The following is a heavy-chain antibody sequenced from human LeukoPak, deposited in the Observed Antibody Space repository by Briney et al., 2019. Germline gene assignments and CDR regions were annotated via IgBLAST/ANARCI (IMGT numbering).Heavy chain of an antibody. Sequence: GESLEISCKGSGYSFTNYWIGWVRQTPGKGLEWVGIIYTGNSDTRYCPSFQGQVTISADKSITTAFLQWSSLKASDTGMYYCARRENYYGSGTYFADAFDFWGQGTMVTVSS. J-gene: IGHJ3*01. D-gene: IGHD3-10*01. CDR3: ARRENYYGSGTYFADAFDF. CDR1: GYSFTNYW. V-gene: IGHV5-51*01. CDR2: IYTGNSDT.